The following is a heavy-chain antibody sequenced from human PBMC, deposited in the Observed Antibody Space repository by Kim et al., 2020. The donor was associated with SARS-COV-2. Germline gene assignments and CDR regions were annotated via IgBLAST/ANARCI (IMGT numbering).Heavy chain of an antibody. Sequence: GGSLRLSCAASGFTFSSYAMSWVRQAPGKGLEWVSAISGSGGSTYYADSVKGRFTISRDNSKNTLYLQMNSLRAEDTAVYYCAKDLEDYYDSSGYSNFDYWGQGTLVTVSS. D-gene: IGHD3-22*01. CDR3: AKDLEDYYDSSGYSNFDY. CDR2: ISGSGGST. J-gene: IGHJ4*02. CDR1: GFTFSSYA. V-gene: IGHV3-23*01.